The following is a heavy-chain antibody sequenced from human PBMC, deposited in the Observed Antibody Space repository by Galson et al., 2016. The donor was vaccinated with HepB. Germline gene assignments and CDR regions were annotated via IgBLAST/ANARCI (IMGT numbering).Heavy chain of an antibody. J-gene: IGHJ4*02. Sequence: SLRLSCAASGFTFSNYAMHWVRQAPGKGLEWVAVLSYDATNTYYVDSVKGRFTISRDSSKNTLYLQMNSLRAEDTAVYYCARDRTRGSSSGSGGVFDYWGQGTLVTVSS. CDR3: ARDRTRGSSSGSGGVFDY. CDR1: GFTFSNYA. V-gene: IGHV3-30*14. D-gene: IGHD5-18*01. CDR2: LSYDATNT.